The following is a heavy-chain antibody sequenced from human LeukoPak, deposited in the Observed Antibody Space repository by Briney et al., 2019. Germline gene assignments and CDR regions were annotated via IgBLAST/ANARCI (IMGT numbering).Heavy chain of an antibody. CDR3: ARTEGYCSSTSCYNYYFDY. J-gene: IGHJ4*02. Sequence: SETLSLTCTVSGGYISSYHWSWIRQPAGKGLEWIGRIYTSGSTNYNPSLKSRVTMSVDTSKNQFSLKLTSVTAADTAVYYCARTEGYCSSTSCYNYYFDYWGQGTLVTVSS. D-gene: IGHD2-2*02. CDR1: GGYISSYH. CDR2: IYTSGST. V-gene: IGHV4-4*07.